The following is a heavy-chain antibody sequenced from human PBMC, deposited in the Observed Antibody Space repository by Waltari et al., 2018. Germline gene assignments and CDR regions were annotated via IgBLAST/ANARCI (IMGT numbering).Heavy chain of an antibody. Sequence: QVQLVQSGAEVKKPGASVKVSCKASGYTFTSYDINWVRPATGQGLEWMGWMNPNSGNTGYAQKFQGRVTMTRNTSISTAYMELSSLRSEDTAVYYCARDSAPEAMADYWGQGTLVTVSS. V-gene: IGHV1-8*01. CDR2: MNPNSGNT. CDR1: GYTFTSYD. J-gene: IGHJ4*02. D-gene: IGHD5-18*01. CDR3: ARDSAPEAMADY.